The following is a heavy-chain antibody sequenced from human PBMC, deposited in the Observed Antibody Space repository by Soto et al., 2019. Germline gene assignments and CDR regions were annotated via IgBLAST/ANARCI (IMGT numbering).Heavy chain of an antibody. Sequence: QVQLVQSGAEVKKPGASVKVSCKASGYTFTSYYMHWVRQAPGQGLEWMGIINPSGGSTSYAQKFQGRVTMTRDTSTSTVYMGLSSLRSEDTAVYYCARNHVRGYWSGGSCFTRFDPWGQGTLVTVSS. J-gene: IGHJ5*02. D-gene: IGHD2-15*01. CDR1: GYTFTSYY. CDR2: INPSGGST. V-gene: IGHV1-46*03. CDR3: ARNHVRGYWSGGSCFTRFDP.